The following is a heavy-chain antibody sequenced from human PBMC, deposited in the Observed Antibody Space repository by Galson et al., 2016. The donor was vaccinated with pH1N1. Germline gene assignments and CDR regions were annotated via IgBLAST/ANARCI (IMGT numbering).Heavy chain of an antibody. Sequence: SLRLSCAASGFTFSSYSMNWVRQAPGKGLEWVSYISSSSTIYYADSVKGRFTISGDNAKNSLYLQMNSLRAEDTAVYYCARVNHYYYYGMDVWGQGTTVTVPS. J-gene: IGHJ6*02. D-gene: IGHD1-14*01. CDR2: ISSSSTI. V-gene: IGHV3-48*01. CDR1: GFTFSSYS. CDR3: ARVNHYYYYGMDV.